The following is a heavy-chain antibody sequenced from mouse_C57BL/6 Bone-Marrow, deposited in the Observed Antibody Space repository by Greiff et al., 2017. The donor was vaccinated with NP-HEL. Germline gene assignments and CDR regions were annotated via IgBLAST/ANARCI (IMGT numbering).Heavy chain of an antibody. J-gene: IGHJ2*01. CDR1: GFNIKDYY. V-gene: IGHV14-2*01. Sequence: EVKLMESGAELVKPGASVKLSCTASGFNIKDYYMHWVKQRTEQGLEWIGRIDPEDGETKYAPKFQGKATITADTSSNTAYLQLSSLTSEDTAVYYCASPLPTVATDYWGQGTTLTVSS. D-gene: IGHD1-1*01. CDR2: IDPEDGET. CDR3: ASPLPTVATDY.